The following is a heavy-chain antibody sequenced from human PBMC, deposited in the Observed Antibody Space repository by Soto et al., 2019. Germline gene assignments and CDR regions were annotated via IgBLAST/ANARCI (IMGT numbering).Heavy chain of an antibody. J-gene: IGHJ5*02. CDR3: AREGRGIVVLDGNWFDP. CDR2: IIPILDIA. V-gene: IGHV1-69*08. CDR1: GGTFSSYT. D-gene: IGHD3-22*01. Sequence: QVQLVQSGAEVKKPGSSVKVACTASGGTFSSYTITWVRQAPGQGLEWVGRIIPILDIANYAQEFQGRVTIPADKSTSTAYMELRSLRSEDTATYYCAREGRGIVVLDGNWFDPWGQGTLVTVSS.